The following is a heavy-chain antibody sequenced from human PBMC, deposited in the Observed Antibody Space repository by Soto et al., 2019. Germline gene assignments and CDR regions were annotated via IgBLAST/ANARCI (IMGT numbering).Heavy chain of an antibody. CDR3: ARDRNDIGYYYYGMDV. CDR1: GGSVSSGSYY. J-gene: IGHJ6*02. V-gene: IGHV4-61*01. CDR2: IYYSGST. Sequence: PSETLSLTCTVSGGSVSSGSYYWSWIRQPPGKGLEWIGYIYYSGSTNYNPSLKSRVTISVDTSKNQFSLKLSSVTAADTAVYYCARDRNDIGYYYYGMDVWGQGTTVTVSS. D-gene: IGHD3-9*01.